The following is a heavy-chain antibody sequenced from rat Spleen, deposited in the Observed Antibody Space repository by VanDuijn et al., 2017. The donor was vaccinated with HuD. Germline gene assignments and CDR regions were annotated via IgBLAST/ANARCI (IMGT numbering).Heavy chain of an antibody. CDR1: GFSLTSYN. J-gene: IGHJ2*01. V-gene: IGHV2-30*01. CDR3: ARLTIGS. D-gene: IGHD1-3*01. CDR2: MWSGGST. Sequence: QVQLKESGPDLVQPSQTLSLTCTVSGFSLTSYNVHWVRQPPGKGLEWMGVMWSGGSTYYNSALKSRLSISRDTSKSQVFLKMNSLRTEDTAMYFCARLTIGSWGQGVMVTVSS.